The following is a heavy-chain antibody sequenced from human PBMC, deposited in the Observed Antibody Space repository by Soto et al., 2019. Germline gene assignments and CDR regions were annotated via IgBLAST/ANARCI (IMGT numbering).Heavy chain of an antibody. CDR3: ARAETSGIHYFDY. V-gene: IGHV4-59*11. D-gene: IGHD6-13*01. CDR1: AGSILVPF. Sequence: SATLALTSTGSAGSILVPFWTGIRHPPTQGLEWIGYIHYSGTTSFFPSYNPSLRSRVTISVDTSKNQISLRLKSVTAADTAVYYCARAETSGIHYFDYWGQGSLVTVSA. CDR2: IHYSGTT. J-gene: IGHJ4*02.